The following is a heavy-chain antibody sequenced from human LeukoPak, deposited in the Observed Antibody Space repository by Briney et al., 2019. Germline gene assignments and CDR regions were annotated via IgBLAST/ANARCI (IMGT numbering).Heavy chain of an antibody. CDR1: GGSISSYY. V-gene: IGHV4-59*01. CDR2: IYYSGST. D-gene: IGHD3-10*01. Sequence: PSETLSLTCTVSGGSISSYYWSWIRQPPGKGLEWIGYIYYSGSTNYNPSLKSRVTISVDTSKNQFSLELSSVTAADTAVYYCARALLWFGELAAGYYFDYWGQGTLVTVSS. J-gene: IGHJ4*02. CDR3: ARALLWFGELAAGYYFDY.